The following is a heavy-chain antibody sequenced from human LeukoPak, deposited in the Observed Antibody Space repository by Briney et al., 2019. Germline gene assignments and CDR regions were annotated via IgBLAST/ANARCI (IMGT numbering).Heavy chain of an antibody. D-gene: IGHD3-16*02. J-gene: IGHJ4*02. V-gene: IGHV3-53*01. CDR1: GFTVSSNY. CDR3: ARVMGESSLYDPFDY. CDR2: IYSDGDT. Sequence: TGGSLRLSCAASGFTVSSNYMNWVRQAPGKGLEWVSVIYSDGDTRYADSVKGRFINSRDNSKNTLYLQMNSLRAEDTAVYYCARVMGESSLYDPFDYWGQGTLVTVSS.